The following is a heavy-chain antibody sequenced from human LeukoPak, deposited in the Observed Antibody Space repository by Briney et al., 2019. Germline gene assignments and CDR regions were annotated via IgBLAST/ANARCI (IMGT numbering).Heavy chain of an antibody. Sequence: AGGSLRLSCAASGFTVSSNYMSWVRQAPGKGLEWVSVIYSGGSTYYADSVKGRFTISRDNSKNTLYLQMNSLRAEDTAVYYCAXXXXTTVGFHYYMDVWGKGTTVTISS. V-gene: IGHV3-53*01. CDR3: AXXXXTTVGFHYYMDV. CDR1: GFTVSSNY. CDR2: IYSGGST. J-gene: IGHJ6*03. D-gene: IGHD4-23*01.